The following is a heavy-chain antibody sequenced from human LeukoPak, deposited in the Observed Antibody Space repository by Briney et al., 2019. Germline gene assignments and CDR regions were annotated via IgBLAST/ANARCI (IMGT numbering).Heavy chain of an antibody. CDR2: ISWNSDNI. CDR1: GFTFDDYA. CDR3: AKEYSSSWPNWFDP. J-gene: IGHJ5*02. D-gene: IGHD6-13*01. Sequence: GRSLRLSCAASGFTFDDYAMHWVRQAPGKGLEWVSGISWNSDNIGYADSVKGRFTISRDNAKNSLYLQMNSLRAEDMALYYCAKEYSSSWPNWFDPWGQGTLVTVSS. V-gene: IGHV3-9*03.